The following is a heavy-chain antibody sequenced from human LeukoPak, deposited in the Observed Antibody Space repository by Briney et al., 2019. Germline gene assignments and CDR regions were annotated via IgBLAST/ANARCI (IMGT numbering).Heavy chain of an antibody. D-gene: IGHD4-23*01. CDR2: IGSDGITT. CDR1: GFTFSNYA. V-gene: IGHV3-64*04. J-gene: IGHJ4*02. CDR3: ARSLFRRESGPLQRLTTVVTRIGVFDY. Sequence: PGGSLRLSCSASGFTFSNYAMHWVRQAPGKGLQHVSVIGSDGITTRFADSVKGRFTTSRDNAKSSLYLQMSSLRAEDTAVYYCARSLFRRESGPLQRLTTVVTRIGVFDYWGQGTLVTVSS.